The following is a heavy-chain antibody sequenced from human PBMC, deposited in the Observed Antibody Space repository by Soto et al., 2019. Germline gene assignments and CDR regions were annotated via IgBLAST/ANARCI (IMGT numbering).Heavy chain of an antibody. CDR1: GGSISSGGYY. Sequence: QVQLQESGPGLVKPSQTLSLTCTVSGGSISSGGYYWSWIRQHPGKGLEWIGYIYYSGSTYYNPSRKSRVTISVDTSKNQFSLKLSSVTAADTAVYYCARGTSSWLYYGMDVWGQGTTVTVSS. D-gene: IGHD6-13*01. CDR3: ARGTSSWLYYGMDV. J-gene: IGHJ6*02. CDR2: IYYSGST. V-gene: IGHV4-31*03.